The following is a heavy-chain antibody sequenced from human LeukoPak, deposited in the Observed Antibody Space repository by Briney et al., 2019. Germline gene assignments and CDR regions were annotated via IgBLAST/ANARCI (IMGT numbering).Heavy chain of an antibody. V-gene: IGHV4-34*01. D-gene: IGHD6-6*01. J-gene: IGHJ4*02. CDR1: GGSFSGYY. CDR2: INHSGST. Sequence: SQTLSLTCAVCGGSFSGYYWSCIRQPPGKRLDWIREINHSGSTNSNPSLKSRVTISVDTSKHLFSLNLSSVTAADTAVYYCARGRALRFGRAAPTPLYYWGQGTLVTVSS. CDR3: ARGRALRFGRAAPTPLYY.